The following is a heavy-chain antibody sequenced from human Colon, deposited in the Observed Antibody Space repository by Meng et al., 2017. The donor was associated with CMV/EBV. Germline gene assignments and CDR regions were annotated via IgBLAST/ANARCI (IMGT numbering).Heavy chain of an antibody. Sequence: GGSLRLSCIGSGFSFRDYYMYWIRQAPGKGLEWISCISSSGSTTYYAASVKGRFTISRDNAKNSMDLQMSSLRGEDTAIYYCARDLYSNYNNYFDPWGQGTLVTVSS. D-gene: IGHD4-11*01. CDR2: ISSSGSTT. CDR3: ARDLYSNYNNYFDP. V-gene: IGHV3-11*01. J-gene: IGHJ5*02. CDR1: GFSFRDYY.